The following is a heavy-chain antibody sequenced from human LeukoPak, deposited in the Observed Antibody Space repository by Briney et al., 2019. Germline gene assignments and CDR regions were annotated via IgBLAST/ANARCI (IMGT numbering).Heavy chain of an antibody. CDR1: GFTCDDWA. J-gene: IGHJ4*02. CDR2: FWGNSGVI. V-gene: IGHV3-9*01. D-gene: IGHD3-10*01. CDR3: AKDIRPHYYGSGSYVDY. Sequence: GRSQRLSCGACGFTCDDWAMQWLRRARGEGGEGVSGFWGNSGVIGYADSVKCRFTTSRDSAKNTLYLQMNSLRAEDTALYYCAKDIRPHYYGSGSYVDYWGQGTLVTVSS.